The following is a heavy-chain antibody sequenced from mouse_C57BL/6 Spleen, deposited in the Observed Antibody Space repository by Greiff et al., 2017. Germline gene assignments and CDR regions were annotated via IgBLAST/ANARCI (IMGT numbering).Heavy chain of an antibody. V-gene: IGHV5-17*01. CDR1: GFTFSDYG. Sequence: EVQGVESGGGLVKPGGSLKLSCAASGFTFSDYGMHWVRQAPEKGLEWVAYISSGSCTIYYADTVKGRFTISRDNAKNTLFLQMTSLRSEDTAMYYCARGIPGFAYWGQGTLVTVSA. D-gene: IGHD5-1-1*01. CDR3: ARGIPGFAY. CDR2: ISSGSCTI. J-gene: IGHJ3*01.